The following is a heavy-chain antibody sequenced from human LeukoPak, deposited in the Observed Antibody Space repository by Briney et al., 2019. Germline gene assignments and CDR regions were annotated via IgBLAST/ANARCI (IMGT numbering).Heavy chain of an antibody. CDR2: INNSGGTT. CDR1: GFTFSTYT. J-gene: IGHJ4*02. Sequence: QPGGSLRLPCATSGFTFSTYTMTWVRQAPGRGLEWVATINNSGGTTYYADSVKGRFTVSRDNSKNTLYLQLESLRAEDTALYSCTSQTYVGNGRYYSDNWGQGTLVTVSS. V-gene: IGHV3-23*01. CDR3: TSQTYVGNGRYYSDN. D-gene: IGHD3-10*01.